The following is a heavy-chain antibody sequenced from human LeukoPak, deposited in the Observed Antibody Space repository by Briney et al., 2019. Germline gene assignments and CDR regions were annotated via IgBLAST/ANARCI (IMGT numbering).Heavy chain of an antibody. CDR3: ARGGRYCSSSSCAFDY. CDR1: GGSISSDGYY. CDR2: NYHSGST. V-gene: IGHV4-30-2*01. J-gene: IGHJ4*02. Sequence: SQTLSLTCTVSGGSISSDGYYWSWIRQPPGKGLEWIGYNYHSGSTYYNPSLKSRVTISVDRSKNQFSLKLSSVTAADTAVYYCARGGRYCSSSSCAFDYWGQGTLVTVSS. D-gene: IGHD2-2*01.